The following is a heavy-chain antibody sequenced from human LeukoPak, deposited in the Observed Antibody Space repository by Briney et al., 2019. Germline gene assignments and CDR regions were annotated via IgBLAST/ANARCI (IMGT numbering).Heavy chain of an antibody. CDR3: ARALDF. J-gene: IGHJ1*01. Sequence: PGGSLRLSCAASGFTFSSYAMHWVRQAPGKGLEYVSAISSNGGSTYYANSVKGRFTISRDNSKNTLYLQMGSLRAEDMAVYYCARALDFRGQGTLVTVSS. CDR2: ISSNGGST. D-gene: IGHD3-3*01. V-gene: IGHV3-64*01. CDR1: GFTFSSYA.